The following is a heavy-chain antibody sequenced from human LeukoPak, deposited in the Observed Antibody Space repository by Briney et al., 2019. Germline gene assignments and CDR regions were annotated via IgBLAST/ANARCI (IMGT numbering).Heavy chain of an antibody. D-gene: IGHD2-2*01. Sequence: GGSLRLSCAASGFTFSSYAMSWVRQAPGKGLEWVSAISGSGGSTYYADSVKGRFTISRDNSKNTLYLQMNSLRAEDTAVYYCAKDGLVVVPAAGDGADYWGQGTLVTVSS. CDR3: AKDGLVVVPAAGDGADY. CDR2: ISGSGGST. V-gene: IGHV3-23*01. J-gene: IGHJ4*02. CDR1: GFTFSSYA.